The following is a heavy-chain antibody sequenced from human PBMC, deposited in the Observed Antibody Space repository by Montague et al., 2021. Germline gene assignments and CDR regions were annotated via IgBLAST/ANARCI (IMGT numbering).Heavy chain of an antibody. CDR1: GYSISGNHF. CDR2: ISPSGTT. CDR3: ARERDRYYYMDI. Sequence: SETLSLTCSVSGYSISGNHFWGWVRQPPGKGLEWIGRISPSGTTYYNPSLKSRVAISVDTSKNQFSLKLTSVTAADTAMYYCARERDRYYYMDIWGKGTTITVSS. V-gene: IGHV4-38-2*02. J-gene: IGHJ6*03.